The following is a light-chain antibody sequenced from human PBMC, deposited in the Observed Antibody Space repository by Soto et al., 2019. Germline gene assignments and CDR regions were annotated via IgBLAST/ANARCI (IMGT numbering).Light chain of an antibody. CDR2: EVS. J-gene: IGLJ1*01. CDR3: SSYTTSNTLV. Sequence: QSAPTQPASVSGSPGQSITISCTGTSSDVGGFNYVSWYQQFPGKAPKLMIYEVSNRPSGVSNRFSGSKSGNTASLTISGLQAEDEGDYYCSSYTTSNTLVFGTGTKVTVL. CDR1: SSDVGGFNY. V-gene: IGLV2-14*01.